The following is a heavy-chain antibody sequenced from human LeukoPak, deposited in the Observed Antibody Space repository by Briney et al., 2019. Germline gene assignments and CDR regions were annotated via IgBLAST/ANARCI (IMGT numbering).Heavy chain of an antibody. Sequence: PGGSLRLSCAASGFTFSSYGMHWVRQAPGKGLEWVAFIRYDGSNKYYADSVKGRFTISRDNSTNTLYLQMNSLRAEDTAVYYCAKDKNDYGDYYYMDVWGKGTTVTVSS. CDR1: GFTFSSYG. V-gene: IGHV3-30*02. J-gene: IGHJ6*03. CDR3: AKDKNDYGDYYYMDV. D-gene: IGHD4-17*01. CDR2: IRYDGSNK.